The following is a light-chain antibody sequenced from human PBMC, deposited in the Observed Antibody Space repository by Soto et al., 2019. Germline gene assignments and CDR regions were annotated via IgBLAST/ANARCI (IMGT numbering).Light chain of an antibody. J-gene: IGKJ4*01. CDR2: GAS. Sequence: PVSLSWKQGETATLSWRASQSVSNNYLAWYQQKPGQAPRLLIYGASSRATGIPDRFSGSGSGTDFTLTISRLEPEDFAVYYCQQYDKSITFGEGTKVAIK. CDR3: QQYDKSIT. V-gene: IGKV3-20*01. CDR1: QSVSNNY.